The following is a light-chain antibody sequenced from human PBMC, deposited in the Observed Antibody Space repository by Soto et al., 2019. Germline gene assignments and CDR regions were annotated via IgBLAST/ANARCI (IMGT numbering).Light chain of an antibody. CDR3: QQYNNWPIT. CDR2: YIS. J-gene: IGKJ1*01. V-gene: IGKV3D-15*01. Sequence: IVMTQSPATLSVSPGETASLSCRASQSAGNFLAWYQQKPGQAPRLLIYYISTRATGIPARFSGSGSGTEFTLTISSLQSEDFEIYYCQQYNNWPITFGQGTKVDIK. CDR1: QSAGNF.